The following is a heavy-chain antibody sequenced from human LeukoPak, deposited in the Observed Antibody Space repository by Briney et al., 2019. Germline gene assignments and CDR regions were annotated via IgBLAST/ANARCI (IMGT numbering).Heavy chain of an antibody. Sequence: GGSLRLSCAASGFTVSSNYMSWVRQAPGKGLEWVSVIYSGGSTYYAGSVKGRFTISRDNSKNTLYLQMNSLRAEDTAVYYCVPLLYYYYGMDVWGQGTTVTVSS. V-gene: IGHV3-66*01. CDR2: IYSGGST. CDR3: VPLLYYYYGMDV. CDR1: GFTVSSNY. J-gene: IGHJ6*02.